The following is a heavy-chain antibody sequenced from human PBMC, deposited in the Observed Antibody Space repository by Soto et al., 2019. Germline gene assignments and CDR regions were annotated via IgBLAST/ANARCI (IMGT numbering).Heavy chain of an antibody. D-gene: IGHD4-17*01. V-gene: IGHV3-33*01. Sequence: QVQLVESGGGVVQPGRSLRLSCAASGFTFSSYGMHWVRQAPGKGLEWVAVIWYDGSNKYYADSVKGRFTISRDNSKNTLYLQMNSLRAEDTAVYYCARDSPDDYGGGAEYFQHWGQGTLVTVSS. CDR1: GFTFSSYG. CDR3: ARDSPDDYGGGAEYFQH. CDR2: IWYDGSNK. J-gene: IGHJ1*01.